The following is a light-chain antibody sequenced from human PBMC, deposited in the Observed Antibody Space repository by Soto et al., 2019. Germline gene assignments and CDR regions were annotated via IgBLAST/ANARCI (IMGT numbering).Light chain of an antibody. V-gene: IGKV3D-20*02. Sequence: TKSASTLTLSPAEIATPSCRASQSVSSSYLAWYQQKHGQAPRLIIYEASNMTTGIPARFSGSGSGTDFTITISSLQNEDFADYYCQHRNNYSAAFGQGTQLDIK. CDR1: QSVSSSY. J-gene: IGKJ1*01. CDR2: EAS. CDR3: QHRNNYSAA.